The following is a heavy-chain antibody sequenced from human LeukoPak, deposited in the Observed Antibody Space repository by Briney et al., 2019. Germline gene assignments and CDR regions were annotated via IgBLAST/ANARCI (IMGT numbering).Heavy chain of an antibody. CDR2: INTNTGNS. V-gene: IGHV7-4-1*02. CDR1: GYTINSYA. D-gene: IGHD1-1*01. Sequence: ASVKVSCKASGYTINSYATNWVRQAPGQGLEWMGWINTNTGNSTYDQGFTGRFVFSLDTSVSTGYLQISSLKAEDTAVYYCARERGSWNDGEVLDYWGQGTLVTVSS. J-gene: IGHJ4*02. CDR3: ARERGSWNDGEVLDY.